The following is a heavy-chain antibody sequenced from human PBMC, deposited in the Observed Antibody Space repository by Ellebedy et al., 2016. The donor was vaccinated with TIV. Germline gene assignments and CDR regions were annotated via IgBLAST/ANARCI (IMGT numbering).Heavy chain of an antibody. V-gene: IGHV3-30*17. CDR1: GFTFSTYA. CDR3: ARGSAYGAGSYYFDS. D-gene: IGHD3-10*01. Sequence: GESLKISCAASGFTFSTYAMHWVRQAPGKGLEWVAVISFDGTHTYYLDPVEGRFTISRDNSKNTLFLQMTSLRFEDTAVYYCARGSAYGAGSYYFDSWGQGILVTVSS. CDR2: ISFDGTHT. J-gene: IGHJ4*02.